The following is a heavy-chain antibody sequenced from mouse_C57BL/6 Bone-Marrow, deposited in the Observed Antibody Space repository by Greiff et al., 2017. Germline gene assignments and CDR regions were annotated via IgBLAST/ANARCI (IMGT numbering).Heavy chain of an antibody. D-gene: IGHD2-5*01. CDR3: AREDDYYSNSSLYFDY. J-gene: IGHJ2*01. CDR1: GYTFTSYG. CDR2: IYPRSGNT. Sequence: VKLQQSGAELARPGASVKLSCKASGYTFTSYGISWVKQRTGQGLEWIGEIYPRSGNTYYNEKFKGKATLTADKSSSTAYMELRSLTSEDSAVYFCAREDDYYSNSSLYFDYWGQGTTLTVSS. V-gene: IGHV1-81*01.